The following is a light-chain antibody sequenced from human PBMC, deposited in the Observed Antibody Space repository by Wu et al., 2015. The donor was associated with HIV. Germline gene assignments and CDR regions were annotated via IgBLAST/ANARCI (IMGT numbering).Light chain of an antibody. V-gene: IGKV1-9*01. CDR2: DAS. CDR1: QGISNS. Sequence: DIQLTQSPSFLSASVGDRVTVTCRASQGISNSLVWYQQKPGKAPKLLIYDASTLHSGVPSRFSGSRSGTEFTLTISSLQSEDFAPYYCQQSYTFGQGTKLEIK. J-gene: IGKJ2*01. CDR3: QQSYT.